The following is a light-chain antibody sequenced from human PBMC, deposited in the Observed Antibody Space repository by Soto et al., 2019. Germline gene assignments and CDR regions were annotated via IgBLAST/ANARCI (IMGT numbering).Light chain of an antibody. CDR3: QQYDNWPFT. J-gene: IGKJ3*01. Sequence: EIVMTQSPATLSVSPGERATLSCRASQSVSSNLAWYQQKPGQAPRLLIYGASTRATGVPARFSGSGSGTEFTLTISSLQSEDFVVYYCQQYDNWPFTFGPGTKVDIK. CDR2: GAS. CDR1: QSVSSN. V-gene: IGKV3-15*01.